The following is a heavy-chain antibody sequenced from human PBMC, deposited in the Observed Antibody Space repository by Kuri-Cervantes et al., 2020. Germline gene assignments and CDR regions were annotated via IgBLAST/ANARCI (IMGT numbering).Heavy chain of an antibody. Sequence: SVKVSCKASGGTFSSYAISWVRQAPGQGLEWMGGIIPIFGTANYAQKLQGRVTMTTDTSTSTAYMELRSLRSDDTAVYYCARRQLGYCSGGSCPTYYYYYMDVWGKGTTVTVSS. D-gene: IGHD2-15*01. V-gene: IGHV1-69*05. CDR1: GGTFSSYA. J-gene: IGHJ6*03. CDR2: IIPIFGTA. CDR3: ARRQLGYCSGGSCPTYYYYYMDV.